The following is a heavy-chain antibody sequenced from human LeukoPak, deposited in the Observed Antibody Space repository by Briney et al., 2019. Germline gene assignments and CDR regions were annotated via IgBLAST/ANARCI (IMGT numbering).Heavy chain of an antibody. CDR1: GFTFSSYA. J-gene: IGHJ3*02. CDR2: ISGSFGTT. V-gene: IGHV3-23*01. CDR3: AKALGYRYGPNDAFDI. D-gene: IGHD5-18*01. Sequence: GGSLRLSCAASGFTFSSYAMNWVRQAPGKGLEWVSGISGSFGTTYYADSVTGRFTISRDNSKNTLYLQMNSLRAEDTAVYYCAKALGYRYGPNDAFDIWGQGTMVTVSS.